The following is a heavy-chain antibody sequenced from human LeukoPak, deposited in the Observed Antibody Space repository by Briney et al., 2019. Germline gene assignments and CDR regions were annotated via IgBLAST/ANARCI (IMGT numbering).Heavy chain of an antibody. Sequence: GGSLRLSCAASGFTFSSHSMNWVRQAPGKGLEWLSYITSSSTTIYYADSVKGRFTTSRDNAKNSLYLQMNSLRAEDTAVYYCASPPRGWGQGTLVTVSS. D-gene: IGHD3-10*01. CDR2: ITSSSTTI. J-gene: IGHJ4*02. CDR3: ASPPRG. CDR1: GFTFSSHS. V-gene: IGHV3-48*01.